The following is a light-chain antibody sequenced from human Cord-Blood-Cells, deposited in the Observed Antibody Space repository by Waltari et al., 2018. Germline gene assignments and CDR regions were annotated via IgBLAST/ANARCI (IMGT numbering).Light chain of an antibody. J-gene: IGLJ3*02. CDR2: EGS. Sequence: QSALTQPASVSGSPGQSITISYTGTSSDVGSYNLVSWYQQHPGKAPKLMIYEGSTRPSGFSNRFSGSKSGNTASLTISGLQAEDEADYYCCSYAGSSTWVFGGGTKLTVL. V-gene: IGLV2-23*01. CDR1: SSDVGSYNL. CDR3: CSYAGSSTWV.